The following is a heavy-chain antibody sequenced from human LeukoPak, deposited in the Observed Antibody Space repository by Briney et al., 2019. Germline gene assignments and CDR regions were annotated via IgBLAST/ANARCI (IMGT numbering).Heavy chain of an antibody. CDR2: ISPNSGGT. CDR1: GYTFTGYY. D-gene: IGHD6-19*01. Sequence: ASVKLSCKASGYTFTGYYMHWVRQAPGQGLEWMGWISPNSGGTNYAQKFQGRVTMTRDTSISTAYMELSRLRSDDTAVYYCARVDRGLYSSGWYGGYWGQGTLVTVSS. CDR3: ARVDRGLYSSGWYGGY. V-gene: IGHV1-2*02. J-gene: IGHJ4*02.